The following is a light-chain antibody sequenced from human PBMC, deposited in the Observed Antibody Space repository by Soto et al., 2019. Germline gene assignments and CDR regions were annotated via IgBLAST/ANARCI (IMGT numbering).Light chain of an antibody. CDR3: SSYSGTNYHYV. CDR2: EVS. V-gene: IGLV2-8*01. Sequence: QYALTQPPSASGSFGQSVTISCTGTSSDVGGYNYVSWYQQHPGKAPKLMIYEVSERPSGVPDRFSGSKSGNTASLTVSGLQADDEADYYCSSYSGTNYHYVFGTGTKLTVL. CDR1: SSDVGGYNY. J-gene: IGLJ1*01.